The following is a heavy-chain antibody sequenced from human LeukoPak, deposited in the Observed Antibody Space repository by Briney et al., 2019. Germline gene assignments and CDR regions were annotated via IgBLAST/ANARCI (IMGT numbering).Heavy chain of an antibody. CDR1: GFTFSQYW. Sequence: GGSLRLSCAASGFTFSQYWMSWVRQAPGKGLDWVANIKHDGREKQDGSEENDVNSFKGRFTISRDNAKNTLNMQMNIQRAEDTAVYYCERSGRGVDSFYFYMDVWGKGTTVTVSS. J-gene: IGHJ6*03. CDR3: ERSGRGVDSFYFYMDV. CDR2: IKHDGREKQDGSEE. D-gene: IGHD3-10*01. V-gene: IGHV3-7*01.